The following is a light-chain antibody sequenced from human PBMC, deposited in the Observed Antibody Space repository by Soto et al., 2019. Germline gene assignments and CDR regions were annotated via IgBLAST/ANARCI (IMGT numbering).Light chain of an antibody. CDR2: KAS. CDR1: QSISSW. CDR3: QLYNSYPGGFT. V-gene: IGKV1-5*03. Sequence: DIQMTQSPSTLSASVGDRVTITCRASQSISSWLAWYQQKPGKAPKLLIYKASSLQSGVPSRFSGSGSGTEFTLTISSLQPDDFAPYYCQLYNSYPGGFTFGPGTKVDSK. J-gene: IGKJ3*01.